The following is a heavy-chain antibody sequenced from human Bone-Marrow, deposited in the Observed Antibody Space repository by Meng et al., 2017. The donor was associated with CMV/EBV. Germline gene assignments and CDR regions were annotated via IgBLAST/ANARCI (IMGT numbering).Heavy chain of an antibody. D-gene: IGHD4-17*01. J-gene: IGHJ4*02. CDR1: GYTFTAHY. V-gene: IGHV1-2*02. Sequence: ASVKVSCKASGYTFTAHYFHWVRQAPGQGLEWMGWIHPHRGDTNYAQQFQGRVTLTRDTSINTGYMELSSLRSEDTAVYYCAVQTQYGDYVHYWGQGTRVTVSS. CDR3: AVQTQYGDYVHY. CDR2: IHPHRGDT.